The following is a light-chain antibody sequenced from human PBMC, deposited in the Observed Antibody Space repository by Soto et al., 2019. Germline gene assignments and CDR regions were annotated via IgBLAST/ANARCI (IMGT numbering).Light chain of an antibody. CDR2: RNN. CDR3: AAWDDSLSGGWV. J-gene: IGLJ3*02. Sequence: QSVLTQPPSASGTPGQRVTISCSGSSSNIGSNYVYWYQQLPGTAPKLLIYRNNQRPSGVPDRFSGSKSGTSASLAISGLRSEDEADYYCAAWDDSLSGGWVFGAGTKLTVL. CDR1: SSNIGSNY. V-gene: IGLV1-47*01.